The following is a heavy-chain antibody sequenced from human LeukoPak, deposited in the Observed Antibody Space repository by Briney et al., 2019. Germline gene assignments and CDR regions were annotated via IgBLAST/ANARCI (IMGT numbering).Heavy chain of an antibody. CDR1: GGSISSYY. V-gene: IGHV4-59*01. J-gene: IGHJ4*02. Sequence: SETLSLTCTVSGGSISSYYWSWIRQPPGKGLEWIGYIYCGSTNYNPSLKSRLTISIDTSKNQISLKLTSVTAADTAVYYCARVLNPWFGESAFDYWGQGTLVTVSS. CDR3: ARVLNPWFGESAFDY. CDR2: IYCGST. D-gene: IGHD3-10*01.